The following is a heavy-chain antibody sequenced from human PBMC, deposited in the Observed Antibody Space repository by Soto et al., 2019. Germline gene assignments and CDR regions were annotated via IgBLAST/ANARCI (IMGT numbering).Heavy chain of an antibody. J-gene: IGHJ3*02. CDR1: GGSISSGGYY. CDR3: ARVWGGVFDI. D-gene: IGHD3-10*01. Sequence: SETLSLTCTVSGGSISSGGYYWSWIRQHPGKGLEWIGYIYYSGSTYYNPSLKSRVTISVDTSKNQFSLKLSSVTAADTAGYYCARVWGGVFDIWGQGTMVTVSS. V-gene: IGHV4-31*03. CDR2: IYYSGST.